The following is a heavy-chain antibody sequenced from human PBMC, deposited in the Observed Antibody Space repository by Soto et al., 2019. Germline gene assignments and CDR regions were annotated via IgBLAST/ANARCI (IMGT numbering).Heavy chain of an antibody. V-gene: IGHV3-7*01. CDR1: GFTFSSYW. CDR2: IKQDGSEK. Sequence: GGSLRLSCAASGFTFSSYWMSWVRQAPGKGLEWVANIKQDGSEKYYVDSVKGRFTISRDNAKNSLYLQMNSLRAEDTAVYYCARRGYYYDSSGYDYWRQGTLVPVSS. D-gene: IGHD3-22*01. CDR3: ARRGYYYDSSGYDY. J-gene: IGHJ4*02.